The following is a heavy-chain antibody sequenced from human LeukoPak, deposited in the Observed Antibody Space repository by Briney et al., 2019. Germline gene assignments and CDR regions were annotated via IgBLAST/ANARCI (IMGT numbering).Heavy chain of an antibody. CDR3: ARDLYDIAVAGRFDY. Sequence: ASVKVSCKASGYTFTSYGISWVRQAPGQGLEWMGWISAYNGNTNYAQKLQGRVTMTTDTSTSTAYMELRGLRSDDTAVYYCARDLYDIAVAGRFDYWGQGTLVTVSS. J-gene: IGHJ4*02. D-gene: IGHD6-19*01. V-gene: IGHV1-18*04. CDR2: ISAYNGNT. CDR1: GYTFTSYG.